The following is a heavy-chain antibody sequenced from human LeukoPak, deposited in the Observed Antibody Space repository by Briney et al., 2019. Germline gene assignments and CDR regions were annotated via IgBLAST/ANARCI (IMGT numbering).Heavy chain of an antibody. CDR3: ARDRWGLRSAMDV. V-gene: IGHV3-21*01. D-gene: IGHD3-16*01. CDR2: ISDRSTYI. Sequence: GGSLRLSCAASRFNFRTYSMNWVRQAPGKGLEWVSSISDRSTYIYYADSVKGRFTISRDDAKNSLYLQMNSLRAEDTAVYYCARDRWGLRSAMDVWGQGTTVTVSS. J-gene: IGHJ6*02. CDR1: RFNFRTYS.